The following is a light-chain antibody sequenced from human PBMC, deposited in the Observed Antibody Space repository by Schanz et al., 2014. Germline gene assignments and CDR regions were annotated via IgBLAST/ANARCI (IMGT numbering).Light chain of an antibody. V-gene: IGKV1-5*01. J-gene: IGKJ3*01. CDR1: QSISSW. CDR3: QQSYSPPFT. CDR2: DAS. Sequence: DIQLTQSPSSLSASIGDTVTITCRASQSISSWLAWYQQKPGKAPNLLIYDASSLESGVPSRFSGSGSGTEFTLTVSSLQPEDVATYYCQQSYSPPFTFGPGTKVDIK.